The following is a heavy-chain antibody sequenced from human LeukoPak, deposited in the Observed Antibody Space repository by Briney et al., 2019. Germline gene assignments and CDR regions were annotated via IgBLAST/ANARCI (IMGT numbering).Heavy chain of an antibody. CDR1: GGSITSRSYY. Sequence: PSETLSLTCTVSGGSITSRSYYWGWIRQPPGKGLEWIANIYYSGSTYHNPSLKSRVTISVDTSKNQFSLKVNSVTAADTAVYYCASHPYSSGWYVDYWGQGTLVTVSS. D-gene: IGHD6-19*01. J-gene: IGHJ4*02. CDR2: IYYSGST. V-gene: IGHV4-39*01. CDR3: ASHPYSSGWYVDY.